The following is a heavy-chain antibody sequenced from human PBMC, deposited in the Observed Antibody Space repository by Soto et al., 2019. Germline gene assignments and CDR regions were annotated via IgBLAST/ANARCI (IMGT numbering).Heavy chain of an antibody. CDR3: ARQMVRGLYYFDE. D-gene: IGHD3-10*01. V-gene: IGHV4-59*01. J-gene: IGHJ4*02. CDR2: IYYSGST. Sequence: PSETLSLTCTVSGGSISSYYWSWIRQPPGKGLEWIGYIYYSGSTNYNPSLKSRVTISVDTSKNQFSLKLSSVTAADTAVYYCARQMVRGLYYFDEWGQGTPVTVSS. CDR1: GGSISSYY.